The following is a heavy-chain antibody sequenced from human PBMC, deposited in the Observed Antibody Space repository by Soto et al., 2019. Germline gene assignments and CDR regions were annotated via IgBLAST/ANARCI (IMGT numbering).Heavy chain of an antibody. Sequence: SETLSLTCTVSGGSISSSSYYWGWIRQPPGKGLEWIGSIYYSGSTYYNPSLKSRVTISVDTSKNQFSLKLSSVTAADTAVYYCARIMVYAISGYYYGMDVWGQGTAVTVSS. CDR2: IYYSGST. CDR1: GGSISSSSYY. V-gene: IGHV4-39*01. CDR3: ARIMVYAISGYYYGMDV. J-gene: IGHJ6*02. D-gene: IGHD2-8*01.